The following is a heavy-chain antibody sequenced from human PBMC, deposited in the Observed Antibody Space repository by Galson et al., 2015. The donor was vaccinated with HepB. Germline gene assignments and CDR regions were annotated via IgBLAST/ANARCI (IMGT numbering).Heavy chain of an antibody. CDR2: VSSSSIYK. D-gene: IGHD3-22*01. J-gene: IGHJ4*02. CDR3: ARGRGDSGGYYACDY. CDR1: GFTFSTYS. Sequence: SLRLSCAASGFTFSTYSLNWVRQAPGKGLEWVSAVSSSSIYKYYADSVKGRFTISRDNAKSSLYVQMNNLRVEDTAVYYCARGRGDSGGYYACDYWGKGALDTVSS. V-gene: IGHV3-21*06.